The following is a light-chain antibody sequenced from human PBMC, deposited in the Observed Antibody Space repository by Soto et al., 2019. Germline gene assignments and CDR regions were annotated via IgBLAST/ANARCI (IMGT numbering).Light chain of an antibody. CDR3: QHRMNWPLT. V-gene: IGKV3-11*01. J-gene: IGKJ5*01. CDR1: QSVSSY. Sequence: ESVLTQSPATLSLSPGERATLSCRASQSVSSYLLWYQQKPGQAPRLLIYDASNRASGTPARLSGSGSETDFTLTISSLEPEDFAVYYCQHRMNWPLTFGQGTRLAI. CDR2: DAS.